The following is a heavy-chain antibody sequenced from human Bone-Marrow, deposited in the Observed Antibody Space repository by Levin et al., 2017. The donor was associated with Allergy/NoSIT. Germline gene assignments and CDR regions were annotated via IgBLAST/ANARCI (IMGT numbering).Heavy chain of an antibody. J-gene: IGHJ5*02. V-gene: IGHV3-7*04. D-gene: IGHD5-24*01. CDR3: ARGEMDP. Sequence: PGESLKISCAASGFTFSSHWMTWVRQAPGTGLEWVASIREDGSRKYYVDSVKGRFTISRDNAKNSLFLQMNTLRAEDTAVYYCARGEMDPWGQGTLVTVSS. CDR1: GFTFSSHW. CDR2: IREDGSRK.